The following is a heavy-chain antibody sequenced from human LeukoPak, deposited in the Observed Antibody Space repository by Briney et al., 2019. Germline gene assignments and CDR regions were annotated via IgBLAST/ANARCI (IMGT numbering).Heavy chain of an antibody. D-gene: IGHD2-2*01. CDR3: ARIGSTRDYYYYGMDV. CDR1: GFTFSSYG. J-gene: IGHJ6*02. V-gene: IGHV3-33*01. CDR2: IWYDGSNK. Sequence: PGGSLRLSCAPSGFTFSSYGIDWARQAPGEGLGWVTVIWYDGSNKYYADSVKGRFTISRDNSKNTLYLQMNSLRAEDTAVYYCARIGSTRDYYYYGMDVWGQGTTVTVSS.